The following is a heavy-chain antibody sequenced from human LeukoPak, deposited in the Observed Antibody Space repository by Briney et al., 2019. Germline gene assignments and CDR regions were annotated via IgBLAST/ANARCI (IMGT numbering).Heavy chain of an antibody. CDR2: INPNTGNP. V-gene: IGHV7-4-1*02. Sequence: GASVKVSCKASGYTFTSYDINWVRQATGQGLEWMGWINPNTGNPTYAQGLTGRFVFSLDTSVSTAYLQITSLKADDTAVYYCARAYQRLGELSLPDYWGQGTLVTVSS. CDR1: GYTFTSYD. D-gene: IGHD3-16*02. J-gene: IGHJ4*02. CDR3: ARAYQRLGELSLPDY.